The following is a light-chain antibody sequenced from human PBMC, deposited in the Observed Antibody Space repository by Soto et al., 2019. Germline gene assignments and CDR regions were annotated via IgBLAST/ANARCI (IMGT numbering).Light chain of an antibody. V-gene: IGKV3D-15*01. Sequence: DIVMTQSPATLSVAPGERATLSCRASQSVSSNLAWYQQKPGQAPRLLIYGASIRATGIPARFSGSGSGTEFTLTISSLQSEDFAVYYCQQYNNWPLLFGQGTRLVS. CDR2: GAS. J-gene: IGKJ5*01. CDR3: QQYNNWPLL. CDR1: QSVSSN.